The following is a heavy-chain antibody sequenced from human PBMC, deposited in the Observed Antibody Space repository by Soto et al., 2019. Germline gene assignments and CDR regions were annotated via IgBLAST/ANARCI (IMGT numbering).Heavy chain of an antibody. CDR1: GGTFSSYT. J-gene: IGHJ4*02. CDR3: AMEYCSSTSCYRDY. D-gene: IGHD2-2*02. V-gene: IGHV1-69*02. CDR2: IIPILGIA. Sequence: QVQLVQSGAEVKKPGSSVKVSCKASGGTFSSYTISWVRQAPGQGLEWMGRIIPILGIANYAQKFQGRVTLTADKTTSTAYMELSSLRSEDTGVYYWAMEYCSSTSCYRDYWGQGTLVTVSS.